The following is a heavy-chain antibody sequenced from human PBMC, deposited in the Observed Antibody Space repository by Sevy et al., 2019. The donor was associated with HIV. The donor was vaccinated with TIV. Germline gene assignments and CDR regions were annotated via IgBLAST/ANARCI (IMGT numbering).Heavy chain of an antibody. CDR3: AGENAWGRGYS. CDR1: GGSITSLY. Sequence: SETLSLTCTVSGGSITSLYWNWIRQPPGKGLEWIANIYYNGHINYNPSLKSRVTLSLDTSKNQFSPRLSFVTAADTAMYYCAGENAWGRGYSWGQGTLVTVSS. CDR2: IYYNGHI. V-gene: IGHV4-59*08. J-gene: IGHJ4*02. D-gene: IGHD1-26*01.